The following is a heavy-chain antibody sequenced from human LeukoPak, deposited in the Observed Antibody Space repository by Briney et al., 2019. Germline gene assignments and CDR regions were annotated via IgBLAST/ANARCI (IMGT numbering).Heavy chain of an antibody. J-gene: IGHJ4*02. Sequence: ASVKVSCKASGYTFTGYYMHWVRQAPGQGLEWMGWINPNSGGTNYAQKFQGRVTMTTDTSTSTAYMELRSLRSDDTAVYYCAREKSRSTYYFDYWGQGTLVTVSS. V-gene: IGHV1-2*02. CDR2: INPNSGGT. CDR1: GYTFTGYY. CDR3: AREKSRSTYYFDY.